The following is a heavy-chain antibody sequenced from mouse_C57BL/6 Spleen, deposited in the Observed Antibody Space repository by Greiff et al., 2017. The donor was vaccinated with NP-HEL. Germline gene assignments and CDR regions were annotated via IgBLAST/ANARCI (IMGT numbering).Heavy chain of an antibody. CDR2: IYPGDGDT. CDR1: GYAFSSSW. V-gene: IGHV1-82*01. J-gene: IGHJ4*01. D-gene: IGHD2-3*01. CDR3: ARLGDGYTSYAMDY. Sequence: QVQLQQSGPELVKPGASVKISCKASGYAFSSSWMNWVKQRPGKGLEWIGRIYPGDGDTNYNGKFKGKATLTADKSSSTAYMQLSSLTSEDSAVYFCARLGDGYTSYAMDYWGQGTSVTVSS.